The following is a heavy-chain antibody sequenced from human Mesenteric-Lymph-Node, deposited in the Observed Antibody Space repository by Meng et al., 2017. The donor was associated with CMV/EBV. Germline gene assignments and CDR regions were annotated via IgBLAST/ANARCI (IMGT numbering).Heavy chain of an antibody. D-gene: IGHD6-13*01. CDR1: GFNFRNYE. V-gene: IGHV3-48*03. CDR2: ISGTTNTV. Sequence: LSLTCAASGFNFRNYEMTWVRQAPGKGLEWVSYISGTTNTVYYADSVKGRFTISRDNAKNSLFLQMNGLRAEDTAIYYCVRLVVSSWYRHLDYWGQGTLVTVSS. CDR3: VRLVVSSWYRHLDY. J-gene: IGHJ4*02.